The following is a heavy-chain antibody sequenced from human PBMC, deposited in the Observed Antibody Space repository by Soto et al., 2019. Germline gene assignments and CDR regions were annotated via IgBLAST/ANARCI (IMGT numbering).Heavy chain of an antibody. CDR1: GYTFTGYY. CDR2: INPNSGGT. D-gene: IGHD6-6*01. V-gene: IGHV1-2*02. CDR3: AKNFRAYSSSSRVGNWFDP. Sequence: GASVKVSCKASGYTFTGYYMHWVRQAPGQGLEWMGWINPNSGGTNYAQKFQGRVTMTRDTSISTAYMELSRLRSDDTAVYYCAKNFRAYSSSSRVGNWFDPWGQGTLVTGSS. J-gene: IGHJ5*02.